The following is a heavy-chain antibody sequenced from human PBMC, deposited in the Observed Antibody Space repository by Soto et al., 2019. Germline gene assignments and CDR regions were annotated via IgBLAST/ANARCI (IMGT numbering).Heavy chain of an antibody. V-gene: IGHV3-23*01. CDR2: ISGSGSNT. CDR1: RFTFPNYA. J-gene: IGHJ4*02. Sequence: LRLSCAASRFTFPNYAMSWVRQAPGKGLEWVSGISGSGSNTHYADSVKGRFTISRDNSKNTLYLQMNSLRAEDTAVYYCAKGSPPGFLENIDYWGQGTLVTVSS. CDR3: AKGSPPGFLENIDY. D-gene: IGHD3-10*01.